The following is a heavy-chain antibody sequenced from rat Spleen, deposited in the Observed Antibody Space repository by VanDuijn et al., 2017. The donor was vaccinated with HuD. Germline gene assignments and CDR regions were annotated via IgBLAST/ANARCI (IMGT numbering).Heavy chain of an antibody. V-gene: IGHV3-3*01. CDR3: TRGGYFRY. CDR1: GFSLTNYG. D-gene: IGHD2-5*01. CDR2: INSAGST. J-gene: IGHJ2*01. Sequence: VQLKESGPGLVQPSQTLSLTCTVSGFSLTNYGVNWVRQPPGKGLEWMGYINSAGSTNYNPSLRSRISITRDTSKNQFFLQVNSVTTEDTATYYCTRGGYFRYWGQGVMVTVSS.